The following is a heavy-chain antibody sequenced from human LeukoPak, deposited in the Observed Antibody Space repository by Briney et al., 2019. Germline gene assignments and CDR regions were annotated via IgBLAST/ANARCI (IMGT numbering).Heavy chain of an antibody. CDR1: GGSFSGYY. D-gene: IGHD3-10*01. CDR3: ARRRYYGRPPNWFDP. V-gene: IGHV4-34*01. J-gene: IGHJ5*02. Sequence: KTSETLSLTCAVYGGSFSGYYWSWIRQPPGKGLEWIGEINHSGSTNYNPSLKSRVTISVDTSKNQFSLKLSSVTAADTAVYYCARRRYYGRPPNWFDPWGQGTLVTVSS. CDR2: INHSGST.